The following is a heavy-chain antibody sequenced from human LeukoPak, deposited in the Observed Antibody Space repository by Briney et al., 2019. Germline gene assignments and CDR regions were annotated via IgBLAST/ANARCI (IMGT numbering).Heavy chain of an antibody. J-gene: IGHJ4*02. CDR2: ISSTSSAI. CDR3: ARVIGSYGDSAY. D-gene: IGHD3-16*01. Sequence: GGSLRLACAASAFNFRSHSMNWVRQAPGNVLEWLSYISSTSSAIYHADSLKGRFTISRDNAKNSLYLQMDSLRAEDTAVYYCARVIGSYGDSAYWGQGTLVTVSS. V-gene: IGHV3-48*04. CDR1: AFNFRSHS.